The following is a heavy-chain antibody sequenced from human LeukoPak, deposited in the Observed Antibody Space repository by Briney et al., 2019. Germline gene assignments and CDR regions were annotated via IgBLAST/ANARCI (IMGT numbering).Heavy chain of an antibody. Sequence: KSSETLSLTCAVYGGSFSGYYWSWIRQPAGKGLEWIGRIHTSGSTNYNPSLKSRVTMPVDTSKNQFSLKLSSVTAADTAVYYCARGDYVWGSYRHPYVLDYWGQGTLVTVSS. CDR3: ARGDYVWGSYRHPYVLDY. CDR2: IHTSGST. J-gene: IGHJ4*02. D-gene: IGHD3-16*02. CDR1: GGSFSGYY. V-gene: IGHV4-59*10.